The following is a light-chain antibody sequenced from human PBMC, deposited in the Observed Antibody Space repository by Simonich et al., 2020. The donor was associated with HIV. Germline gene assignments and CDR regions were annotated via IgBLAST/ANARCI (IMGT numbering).Light chain of an antibody. CDR1: QSISTW. V-gene: IGKV1-5*03. Sequence: DIQMTQPPSTLSASVGDRVTITCRASQSISTWLAWYQQKPGKAPRLLIYEASSLESGFPSRFSGSGSGTEFTLTISSLQPDDFATYYCQQYNSYSTFGQGTKLEIK. CDR2: EAS. J-gene: IGKJ2*01. CDR3: QQYNSYST.